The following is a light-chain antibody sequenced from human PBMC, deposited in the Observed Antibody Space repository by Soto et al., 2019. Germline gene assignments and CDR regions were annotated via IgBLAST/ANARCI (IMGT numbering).Light chain of an antibody. CDR2: EVT. V-gene: IGLV2-14*01. J-gene: IGLJ1*01. CDR3: SSYTNINTRACV. Sequence: QSVLTQPASVSGSPGQSITISCTGTSSDVGAYNYVSWYQQHPGKAPKLIIYEVTDRPSGVSNRFSGSKSGNTASLTISGLQAEDEAEYYCSSYTNINTRACVFGPGTKVTVL. CDR1: SSDVGAYNY.